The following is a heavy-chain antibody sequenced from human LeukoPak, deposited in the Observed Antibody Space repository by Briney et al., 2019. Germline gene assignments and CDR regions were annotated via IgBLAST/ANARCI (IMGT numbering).Heavy chain of an antibody. Sequence: SETLSLTWTVSGGSISSSSYYWGWIRQPPGKGLEWIGSIYYSGSTYYNPSLKSRVTISVDTSKNQFSLKLSSVTAADTAVYYCARQGTNYDILIGYSARDAFDIWGQGTMVTVSS. J-gene: IGHJ3*02. CDR1: GGSISSSSYY. CDR2: IYYSGST. D-gene: IGHD3-9*01. CDR3: ARQGTNYDILIGYSARDAFDI. V-gene: IGHV4-39*01.